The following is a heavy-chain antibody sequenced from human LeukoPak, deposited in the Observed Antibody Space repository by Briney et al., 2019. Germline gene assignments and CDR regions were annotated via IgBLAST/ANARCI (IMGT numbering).Heavy chain of an antibody. CDR3: ARKVGATTYPDWFDP. CDR1: GGSFSDYY. CDR2: INHSGST. J-gene: IGHJ5*02. V-gene: IGHV4-34*01. Sequence: SETLSLTCAVYGGSFSDYYWSWIRQPPGRGLEWIGEINHSGSTNYNPSLKSRLTISVDTSKRQFSLKLSSVNAADTVVYYCARKVGATTYPDWFDPWGQGTLVTVSS. D-gene: IGHD1-26*01.